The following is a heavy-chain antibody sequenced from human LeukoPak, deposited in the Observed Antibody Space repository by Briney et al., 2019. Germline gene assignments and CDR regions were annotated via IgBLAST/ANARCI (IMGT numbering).Heavy chain of an antibody. D-gene: IGHD5-18*01. CDR3: ARVSGYSYGLPHYYYYYGMDV. Sequence: GGSLSLSCAASGFTFSSYVMSWVRQAPGKGLEWVSTISTSGGGTYYADSVKGRFTISRDNSKSTLYLQMNSLRAEDTAVYYCARVSGYSYGLPHYYYYYGMDVWGQGTTVTVSS. CDR2: ISTSGGGT. J-gene: IGHJ6*02. CDR1: GFTFSSYV. V-gene: IGHV3-23*01.